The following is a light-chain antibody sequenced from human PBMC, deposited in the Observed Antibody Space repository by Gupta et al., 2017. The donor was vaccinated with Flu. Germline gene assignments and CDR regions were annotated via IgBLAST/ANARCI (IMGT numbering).Light chain of an antibody. CDR1: QNIKNW. J-gene: IGKJ4*01. CDR3: QQYDEYPIT. CDR2: KAS. V-gene: IGKV1-5*03. Sequence: DIEMTQSPPTLSAAVGDRVAITCRASQNIKNWLAWYHQKPGKAPSLLVYKASHLEAGVPSRFNGGGSGIEFVLSITDLQPQDIGTYYCQQYDEYPITFGGGTTLEIK.